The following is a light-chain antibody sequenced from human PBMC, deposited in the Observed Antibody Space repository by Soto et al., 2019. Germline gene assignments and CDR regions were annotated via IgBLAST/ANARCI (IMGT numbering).Light chain of an antibody. J-gene: IGKJ5*01. Sequence: SVWTQSAGTLSLNPGERATLSCRASQSISSPYLAWYQQKPGQAPRLLIDGASRRATGIPDRFSGSGSGTDFSLTIRGLKPEDFAVYYCQQYRMSPNTFGQGTRLEI. V-gene: IGKV3-20*01. CDR2: GAS. CDR1: QSISSPY. CDR3: QQYRMSPNT.